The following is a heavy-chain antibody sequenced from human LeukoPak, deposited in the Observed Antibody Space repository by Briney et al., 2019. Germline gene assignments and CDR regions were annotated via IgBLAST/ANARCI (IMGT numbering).Heavy chain of an antibody. Sequence: WVRQAPGKGLEWVGSMYYSGSTYYNPSLKSRGTISVDTSKNQFSLKLSSVTAADTAVYYCARDDGSGWSLFDYWGQGTLVTVSP. CDR3: ARDDGSGWSLFDY. V-gene: IGHV4-39*07. D-gene: IGHD6-19*01. J-gene: IGHJ4*02. CDR2: MYYSGST.